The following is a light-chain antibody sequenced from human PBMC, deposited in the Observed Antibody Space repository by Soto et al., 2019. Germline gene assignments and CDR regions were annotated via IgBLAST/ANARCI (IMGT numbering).Light chain of an antibody. CDR3: CSYSGSSTFPWV. CDR1: SSDVGSYNL. V-gene: IGLV2-23*02. J-gene: IGLJ3*02. Sequence: QSALTQPASVSGSPGQSITISCTGTSSDVGSYNLVSWYQQQPGKAPKLMIYEVSKRPSGVSNRFSGSKSGNTASLTISGLQAEDEADYYCCSYSGSSTFPWVFGGGTKLTVL. CDR2: EVS.